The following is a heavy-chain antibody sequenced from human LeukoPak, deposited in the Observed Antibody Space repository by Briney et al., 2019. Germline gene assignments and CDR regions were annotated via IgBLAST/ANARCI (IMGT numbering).Heavy chain of an antibody. Sequence: PSETLSLTCAVSGYSTSSGYYWGWIRQPPGKGLEWIGSIYHSGSTYYNPSLKSRVTISVDTSKNQFSLKLSSVTAADTAVYYCACSSGPSSPVDYWGQGTLVTVSS. J-gene: IGHJ4*02. CDR1: GYSTSSGYY. D-gene: IGHD6-19*01. CDR3: ACSSGPSSPVDY. V-gene: IGHV4-38-2*01. CDR2: IYHSGST.